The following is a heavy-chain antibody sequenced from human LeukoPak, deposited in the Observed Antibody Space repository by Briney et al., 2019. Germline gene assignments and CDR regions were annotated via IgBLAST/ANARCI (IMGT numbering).Heavy chain of an antibody. Sequence: PSETLSLTCTVSGGSISSYYWSWIRQPPGKGLEWIGYIYYSGSTNYNPSLKSRVTISVDTSKNQFSLKLSSVTAADTAVYYCARGTPRYYDFWSGYFFVNWFDPWGQGTLVTVPS. D-gene: IGHD3-3*01. J-gene: IGHJ5*02. CDR2: IYYSGST. CDR3: ARGTPRYYDFWSGYFFVNWFDP. V-gene: IGHV4-59*01. CDR1: GGSISSYY.